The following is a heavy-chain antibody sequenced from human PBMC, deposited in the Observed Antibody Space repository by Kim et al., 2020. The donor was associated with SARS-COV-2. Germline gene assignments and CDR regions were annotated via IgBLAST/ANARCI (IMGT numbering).Heavy chain of an antibody. CDR1: GGSFSGYY. J-gene: IGHJ6*02. V-gene: IGHV4-34*01. Sequence: SETLSLTCAVYGGSFSGYYWSWIRQPPGKGLEWIGEINHSGSTNYNPSLKSRVTISVDTSKNQFSLKLSSVTAADTAVYYCARGRRVRYPYYYYGMDVWGQGTTVTVSS. D-gene: IGHD3-9*01. CDR3: ARGRRVRYPYYYYGMDV. CDR2: INHSGST.